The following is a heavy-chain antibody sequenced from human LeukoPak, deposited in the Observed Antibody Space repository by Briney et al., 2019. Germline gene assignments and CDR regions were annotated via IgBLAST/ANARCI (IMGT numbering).Heavy chain of an antibody. CDR3: AKGLGVVVPAAIPGYFDY. CDR1: GFTFSSYG. Sequence: GGSLRLSCAASGFTFSSYGMHWVRQAPGKGLEWVAFIRYEGSNKYYADSVKGRFTISRDNSKNTLYLQMNSLRAEDTAVYYCAKGLGVVVPAAIPGYFDYWGQGTLVTVSS. CDR2: IRYEGSNK. J-gene: IGHJ4*02. V-gene: IGHV3-30*02. D-gene: IGHD2-2*02.